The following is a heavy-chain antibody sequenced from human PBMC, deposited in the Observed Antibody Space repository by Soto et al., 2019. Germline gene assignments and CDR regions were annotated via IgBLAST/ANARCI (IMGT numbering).Heavy chain of an antibody. D-gene: IGHD1-26*01. Sequence: SVKVSCKASGGTFSSYRINWVRQAPGQGLEWVGGIVPIYRTADYAQKFQGRVTITADESARTSYMELRSLKSQDTAVYYCVRDLGGSPGAGTFDYWGQGTLVTVSS. J-gene: IGHJ4*02. V-gene: IGHV1-69*13. CDR1: GGTFSSYR. CDR2: IVPIYRTA. CDR3: VRDLGGSPGAGTFDY.